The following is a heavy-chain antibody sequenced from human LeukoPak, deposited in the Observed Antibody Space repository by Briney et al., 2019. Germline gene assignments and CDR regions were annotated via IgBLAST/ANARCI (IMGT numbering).Heavy chain of an antibody. CDR1: GFTFDDYA. CDR3: ATSRSFDY. V-gene: IGHV3-9*01. J-gene: IGHJ4*02. CDR2: ISWNSGSI. Sequence: PGGSLRLSCAASGFTFDDYAMHWVRQAPGKGLEWVSGISWNSGSIGYADSVKGRFTIPRDNAKNSLYLQMNSLRAEDTAVYYCATSRSFDYWGQGTLVTVLS.